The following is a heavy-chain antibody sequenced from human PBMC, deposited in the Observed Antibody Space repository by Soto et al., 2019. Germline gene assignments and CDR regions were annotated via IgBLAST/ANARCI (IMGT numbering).Heavy chain of an antibody. CDR1: GDSMTRSVW. J-gene: IGHJ4*02. D-gene: IGHD7-27*01. V-gene: IGHV4-4*02. CDR2: VFHTGNT. Sequence: SETLSLTCTVSGDSMTRSVWWTWVRQPPGKGLEWIGEVFHTGNTNYNPSPKSRVTMSVDKSTNEFSLKVTSVTAADTAIYYCARKAWVRFDYWGQGALVTAPQ. CDR3: ARKAWVRFDY.